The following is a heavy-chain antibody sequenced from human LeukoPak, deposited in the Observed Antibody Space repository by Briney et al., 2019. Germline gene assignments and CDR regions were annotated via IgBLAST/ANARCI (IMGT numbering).Heavy chain of an antibody. J-gene: IGHJ4*02. D-gene: IGHD2-2*01. Sequence: PGGSLRLSCAASGFTFSSYSMNWVRQAPGKGLEWVSSISSSSSYIYYADSVKGRFTISRDNAKNSLYLQMNSLRAEDTAVYYCARDPALGYCSSTSCSSFDYWGQGTLVTVSS. V-gene: IGHV3-21*01. CDR1: GFTFSSYS. CDR3: ARDPALGYCSSTSCSSFDY. CDR2: ISSSSSYI.